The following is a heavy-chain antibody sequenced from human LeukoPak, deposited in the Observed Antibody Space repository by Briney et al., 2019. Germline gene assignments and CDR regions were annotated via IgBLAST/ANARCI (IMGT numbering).Heavy chain of an antibody. Sequence: GGSLRLSCAASGFTFSTYAMSWVRQAPGKGLEWVSTISDSGTSTYYADSVQGRFTISRDNSNNTLYLQMNSLRAEDTALYYCAKRSAESSGYFDYWGQGTLVTVSS. J-gene: IGHJ4*02. V-gene: IGHV3-23*01. D-gene: IGHD6-19*01. CDR1: GFTFSTYA. CDR3: AKRSAESSGYFDY. CDR2: ISDSGTST.